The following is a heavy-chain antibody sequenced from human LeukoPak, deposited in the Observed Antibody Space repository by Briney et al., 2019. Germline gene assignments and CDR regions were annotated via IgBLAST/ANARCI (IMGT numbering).Heavy chain of an antibody. J-gene: IGHJ4*02. CDR1: GYTFTGYY. CDR2: INPNSGGT. D-gene: IGHD4-17*01. Sequence: ASVKVSCKASGYTFTGYYMHWVRQAPGQGLEWMGWINPNSGGTNYAQKFQGRVTMTRDTSISTADMELSRLRSDDTAVYYCASSEYGDYSYYFDYWGQGTLVTVSS. V-gene: IGHV1-2*02. CDR3: ASSEYGDYSYYFDY.